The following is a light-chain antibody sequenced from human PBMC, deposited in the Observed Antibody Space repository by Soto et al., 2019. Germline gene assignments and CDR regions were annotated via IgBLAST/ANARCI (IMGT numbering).Light chain of an antibody. J-gene: IGLJ2*01. CDR2: DVS. V-gene: IGLV2-14*01. CDR3: SSYASSSTLV. CDR1: SSDVGGYDY. Sequence: QSALTQPASVSGSPGQSITNSCTGTSSDVGGYDYVSWYQQHPGKVPKLMIYDVSSRPSGVSNRFSGSKSGNTASLTISGLQAEDEADYYCSSYASSSTLVFGGGTKVTVL.